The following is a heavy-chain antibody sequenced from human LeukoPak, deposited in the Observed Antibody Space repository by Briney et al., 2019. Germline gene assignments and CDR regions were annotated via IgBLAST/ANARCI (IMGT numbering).Heavy chain of an antibody. CDR2: INHSGST. CDR1: GGSFSGYY. J-gene: IGHJ5*02. D-gene: IGHD6-13*01. CDR3: ATRGGDSSRWYWFDP. Sequence: PSETLSLTCAVYGGSFSGYYWSWIRQPPGKGLEWIGEINHSGSTNYNPSLKSRVTISVDTSKNQFSLKLSSVTAADTAVYYCATRGGDSSRWYWFDPWGQGTLVTVSS. V-gene: IGHV4-34*01.